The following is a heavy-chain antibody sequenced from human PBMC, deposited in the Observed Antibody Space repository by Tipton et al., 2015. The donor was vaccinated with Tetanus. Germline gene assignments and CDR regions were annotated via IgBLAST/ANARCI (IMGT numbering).Heavy chain of an antibody. J-gene: IGHJ6*02. Sequence: QVQLVQSGAELKKPGASVKVSCKAFGYTFTAQYMYWVRQAPGQGLEWMGWIDPNSGDTKYAQKFQGRVTMTRDTSISTAYMELRSLRSDDTAVYYCARDRGDYIYYGMDVWGPGTTVTVS. D-gene: IGHD3-22*01. V-gene: IGHV1-2*02. CDR2: IDPNSGDT. CDR1: GYTFTAQY. CDR3: ARDRGDYIYYGMDV.